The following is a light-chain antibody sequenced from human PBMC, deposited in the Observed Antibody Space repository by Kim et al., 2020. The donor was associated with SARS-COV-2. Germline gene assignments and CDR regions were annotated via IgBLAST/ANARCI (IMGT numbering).Light chain of an antibody. J-gene: IGKJ2*01. Sequence: DIQMTQSPSSLTASVGDRITMTCRASQGINNYIAWFQQKPGKAPKSLIYGASTSQSGVPSKFSGSGFGTEFTLTITNLQPEDFATYYCQQYNGYPYTFGQGTKLEI. CDR3: QQYNGYPYT. V-gene: IGKV1-16*02. CDR2: GAS. CDR1: QGINNY.